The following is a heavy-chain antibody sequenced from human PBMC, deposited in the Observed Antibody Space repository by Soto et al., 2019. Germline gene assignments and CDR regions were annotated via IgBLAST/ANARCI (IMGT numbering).Heavy chain of an antibody. CDR3: GPRGAVADPRGY. D-gene: IGHD6-19*01. J-gene: IGHJ4*02. CDR2: INHSGST. CDR1: GGSFSDFY. V-gene: IGHV4-34*01. Sequence: QVQLQQWGAGLLKPSETLSLTCAVYGGSFSDFYWTWIRQPPGKGLEWIGEINHSGSTNYNPSLKSRVAISVDTSKNQSSLNLTSVTAADTAVYYCGPRGAVADPRGYWGQGTLVTVSS.